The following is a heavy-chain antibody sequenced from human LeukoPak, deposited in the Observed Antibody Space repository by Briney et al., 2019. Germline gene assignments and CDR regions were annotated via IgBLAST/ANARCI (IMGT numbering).Heavy chain of an antibody. J-gene: IGHJ4*02. CDR3: ARRTYGSGSYYIDH. CDR1: GYMFTSYW. CDR2: IDPGDSDT. V-gene: IGHV5-51*01. Sequence: KAGASLKISCKGFGYMFTSYWIGWVRQMPGKGLEWMGIIDPGDSDTRYSPSFQGQVMISADKSITTAYLQWSSLKASDTAMYYCARRTYGSGSYYIDHWGQGTLVTVSS. D-gene: IGHD3-10*01.